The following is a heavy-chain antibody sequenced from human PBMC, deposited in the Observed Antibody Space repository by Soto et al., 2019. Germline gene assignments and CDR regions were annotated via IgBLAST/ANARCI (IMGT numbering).Heavy chain of an antibody. CDR1: GFTFNNYA. V-gene: IGHV3-23*01. Sequence: EVPLLQSGGVLVQPGGSLRLSCAASGFTFNNYAMSWVRQAPGKVLEWVSTISDSGATYYADSGKCRVTISRDNSKNTLYLQMSSLRAEDTAVYFFAKGVAWPHCTRTSCLFDFDYWGKGTVVPVSS. CDR3: AKGVAWPHCTRTSCLFDFDY. J-gene: IGHJ4*02. CDR2: ISDSGAT. D-gene: IGHD2-2*01.